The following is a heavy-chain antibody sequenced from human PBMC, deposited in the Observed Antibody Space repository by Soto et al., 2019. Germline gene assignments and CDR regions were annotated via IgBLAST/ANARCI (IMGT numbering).Heavy chain of an antibody. Sequence: ETLSLTCTVSGGSISYYYWSWIRQPPGKGLEWIGYIYYSGSTNYNPSLKSRVTISVDTSKNQFSLKLSSVTAADTAVYYCAGHRSSSTYYYFDYWGQGTLVTVSS. V-gene: IGHV4-59*08. J-gene: IGHJ4*02. CDR1: GGSISYYY. CDR2: IYYSGST. CDR3: AGHRSSSTYYYFDY. D-gene: IGHD2-2*01.